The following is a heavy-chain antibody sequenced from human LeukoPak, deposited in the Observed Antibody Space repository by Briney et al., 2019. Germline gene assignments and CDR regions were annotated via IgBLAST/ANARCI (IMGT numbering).Heavy chain of an antibody. CDR3: ARYYGYYDFWSGYSPYYFDY. J-gene: IGHJ4*02. D-gene: IGHD3-3*01. CDR2: INPNSGGT. V-gene: IGHV1-2*02. Sequence: ASVKVSCKASGYTSTGYYMHWVRQAPGQGLEWMGWINPNSGGTNYAQKFRGRVTMTRDTSISTAYMELSRLRSDDTAVYYCARYYGYYDFWSGYSPYYFDYWGQGTLVTVSS. CDR1: GYTSTGYY.